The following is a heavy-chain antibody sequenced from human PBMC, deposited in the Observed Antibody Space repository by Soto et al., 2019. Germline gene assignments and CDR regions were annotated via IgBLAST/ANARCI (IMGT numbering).Heavy chain of an antibody. CDR1: GGSISSSSYY. Sequence: SETLSLTCTVSGGSISSSSYYWGWIRQPPGKGLEWIGSIYYSGSTYYNPSLKSRVTISVDTSKNQFSLKLSSVTAADTAVYYCARHVRVQAADYGMDVWGQGTTVTVSS. J-gene: IGHJ6*02. CDR2: IYYSGST. CDR3: ARHVRVQAADYGMDV. D-gene: IGHD2-2*01. V-gene: IGHV4-39*01.